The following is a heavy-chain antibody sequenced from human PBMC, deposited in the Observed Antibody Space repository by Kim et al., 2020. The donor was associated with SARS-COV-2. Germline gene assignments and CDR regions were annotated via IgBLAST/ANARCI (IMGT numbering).Heavy chain of an antibody. D-gene: IGHD4-4*01. J-gene: IGHJ4*02. CDR3: AKAGGDDYNLDY. V-gene: IGHV3-23*01. Sequence: DAMKGQITISRDKSKNTRYLQMNSLRAEDTAVYYCAKAGGDDYNLDYWGQGTLVTVSS.